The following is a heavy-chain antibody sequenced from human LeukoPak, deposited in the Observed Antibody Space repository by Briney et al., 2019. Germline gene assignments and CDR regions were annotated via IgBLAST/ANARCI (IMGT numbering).Heavy chain of an antibody. Sequence: GGSLRLSCAASGFTFSSYEMNWVRQAPGKGLEWVSYISSSGSTIYYADSVKGRFTISRDNAKNSLHLQMNSLRAEDTAVYYCAREGGGYSSGWYRYFDYWGQGTLVTVSS. D-gene: IGHD6-19*01. CDR2: ISSSGSTI. CDR1: GFTFSSYE. V-gene: IGHV3-48*03. CDR3: AREGGGYSSGWYRYFDY. J-gene: IGHJ4*02.